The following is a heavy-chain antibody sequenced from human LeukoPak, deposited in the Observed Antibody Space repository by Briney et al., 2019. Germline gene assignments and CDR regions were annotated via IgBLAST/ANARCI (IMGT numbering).Heavy chain of an antibody. V-gene: IGHV4-59*11. D-gene: IGHD5-18*01. CDR2: IYYTGST. CDR3: ARSSPARGYSYGFPRYYYYMDV. CDR1: GGSMSDHY. J-gene: IGHJ6*03. Sequence: SGTLSLTCAVSGGSMSDHYWSWIRQPPGMALEWIGYIYYTGSTNYNPSLKSRVTISVDTSKNQFSLKLSSVTAADTAVYYCARSSPARGYSYGFPRYYYYMDVWGKGTTVTVSS.